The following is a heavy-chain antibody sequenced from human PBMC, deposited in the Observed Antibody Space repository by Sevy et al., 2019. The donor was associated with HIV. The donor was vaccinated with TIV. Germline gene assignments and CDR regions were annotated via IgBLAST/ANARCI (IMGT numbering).Heavy chain of an antibody. CDR2: MNPDSGRR. CDR3: ARADLDSSTFFYYYGMDV. Sequence: ASVKVSCKAYGYTFSGYDINWVRQATGQGLEWMGWMNPDSGRRGYAPKFQGRVTMTTNTSIDTAYMELRRLRSEDSAVYYCARADLDSSTFFYYYGMDVWGQGTTVTVSS. J-gene: IGHJ6*02. V-gene: IGHV1-8*02. D-gene: IGHD6-13*01. CDR1: GYTFSGYD.